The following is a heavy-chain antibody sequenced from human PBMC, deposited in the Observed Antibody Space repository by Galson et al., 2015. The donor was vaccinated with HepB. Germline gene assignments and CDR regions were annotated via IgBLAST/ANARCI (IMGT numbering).Heavy chain of an antibody. V-gene: IGHV3-23*01. CDR1: GFTFSSYA. J-gene: IGHJ6*03. CDR2: ISGSGGST. CDR3: AQWELVYYYMDV. Sequence: SLRLSCAASGFTFSSYAMSWVRQAPGKGLEWVSAISGSGGSTYYADSVKGRFTISRDNSKNTLYLQMNSLRAEDTAVYYCAQWELVYYYMDVWGKGTTVTVSS. D-gene: IGHD1-26*01.